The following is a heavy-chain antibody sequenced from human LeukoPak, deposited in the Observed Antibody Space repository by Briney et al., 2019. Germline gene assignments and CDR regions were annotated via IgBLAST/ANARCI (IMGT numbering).Heavy chain of an antibody. CDR1: GGSFSGYY. CDR2: INHSGST. CDR3: ARCRSSSWHSDY. J-gene: IGHJ4*02. Sequence: SETLSLTCAVYGGSFSGYYWSWIRQPPGKGLEWIGEINHSGSTNYNPSLKSRVTISVDTSKNQFSLKLSSVTAADTAVYYCARCRSSSWHSDYWGQGTLVTVSS. D-gene: IGHD6-13*01. V-gene: IGHV4-34*01.